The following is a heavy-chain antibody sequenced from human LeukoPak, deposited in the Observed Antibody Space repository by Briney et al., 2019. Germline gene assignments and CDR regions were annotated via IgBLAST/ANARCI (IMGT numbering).Heavy chain of an antibody. CDR3: AKDPTMIVVVIPDY. Sequence: GGSLRLSCAASGFTFSSYAMSWVRQAPGKGLEWVSAISGSGGSTYYADSVKGRFTISRDNSKNTLYLQMNSLRAEDTAVYYCAKDPTMIVVVIPDYWGQGTLVTVSS. D-gene: IGHD3-22*01. CDR2: ISGSGGST. CDR1: GFTFSSYA. J-gene: IGHJ4*02. V-gene: IGHV3-23*01.